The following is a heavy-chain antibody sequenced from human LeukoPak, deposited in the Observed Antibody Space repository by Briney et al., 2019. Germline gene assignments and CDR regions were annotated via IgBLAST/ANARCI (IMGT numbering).Heavy chain of an antibody. Sequence: PSETLSLTCTVSDGSISSHYWSWIRQPPGKGLEWIGFIYYSGRTKYNPSLQSRVTISVDTSENNFSLKLTSVTAADTAVYYCARLLDNDSSGDPDTFDMWGQGTVVTVSS. V-gene: IGHV4-59*11. D-gene: IGHD3-22*01. J-gene: IGHJ3*02. CDR1: DGSISSHY. CDR2: IYYSGRT. CDR3: ARLLDNDSSGDPDTFDM.